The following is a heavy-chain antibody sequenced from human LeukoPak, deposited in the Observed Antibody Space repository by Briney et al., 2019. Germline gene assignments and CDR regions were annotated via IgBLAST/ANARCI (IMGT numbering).Heavy chain of an antibody. CDR1: GGSISSYY. CDR3: ARVSWVPAAIRFDYYYYYMDV. D-gene: IGHD2-2*02. V-gene: IGHV4-59*01. CDR2: IYYSGST. Sequence: SETLSLTCTVSGGSISSYYWSWIRQPPGKGLEWIGYIYYSGSTNYNPSLKSRVTISVDTSKNQFSLKLSSVTAADTAVYYCARVSWVPAAIRFDYYYYYMDVWGKGTTVTVSS. J-gene: IGHJ6*03.